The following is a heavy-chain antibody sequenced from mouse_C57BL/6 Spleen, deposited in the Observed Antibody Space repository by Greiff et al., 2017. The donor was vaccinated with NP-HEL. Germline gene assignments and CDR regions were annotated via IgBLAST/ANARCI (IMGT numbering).Heavy chain of an antibody. D-gene: IGHD1-1*01. CDR1: GFTFSDAW. J-gene: IGHJ2*01. CDR3: TRGIYYDGSSYDD. V-gene: IGHV6-6*01. Sequence: EVQLQQSGGGLVQPGGSMKLSCAASGFTFSDAWMDWVRQSPEKGLEWVAEIRNKANNHATYYAESVKGRFTISRDDSKSSVYLQMNSLRAEDTGIYYCTRGIYYDGSSYDDWGKGTTLTVAS. CDR2: IRNKANNHAT.